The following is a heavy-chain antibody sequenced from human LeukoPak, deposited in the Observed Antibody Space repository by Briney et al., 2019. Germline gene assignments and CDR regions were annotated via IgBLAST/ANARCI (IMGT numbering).Heavy chain of an antibody. CDR2: ITGSGGGT. CDR1: GFTFRLYG. V-gene: IGHV3-23*01. CDR3: AAMTSVTTGDY. Sequence: GGSLRLSCVASGFTFRLYGMAWVRQAPGKGLEWVSAITGSGGGTYYTDSVKGRFTISRDNSKNTLYLQMNSLRAEDTAVYYCAAMTSVTTGDYWGQGTLVTVSS. J-gene: IGHJ4*02. D-gene: IGHD4-11*01.